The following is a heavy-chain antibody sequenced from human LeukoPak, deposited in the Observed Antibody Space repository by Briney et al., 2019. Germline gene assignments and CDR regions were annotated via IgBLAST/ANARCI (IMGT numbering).Heavy chain of an antibody. CDR1: GYIFTDYY. V-gene: IGHV1-2*06. CDR2: INPNSGGT. CDR3: ARGGYPTTWGDFQH. J-gene: IGHJ1*01. D-gene: IGHD7-27*01. Sequence: ASVNVSCKTSGYIFTDYYIYWVRQAPGQGLEWMGRINPNSGGTNYAQKFQGRVTVTRDTPSTTVYMELNSLRSDDTAVYYCARGGYPTTWGDFQHWGQGTVVAVSS.